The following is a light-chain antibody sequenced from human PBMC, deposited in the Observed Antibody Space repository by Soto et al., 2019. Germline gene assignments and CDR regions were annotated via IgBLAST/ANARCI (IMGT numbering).Light chain of an antibody. Sequence: DIQMTQSPSSLSASVGDRVTITCRASQSIRNYLNWYQQKPGKAPTLLIYAASSLQGGVPSRFSGSGSGTDFTLKISRLQPEDFATYYWQQSYRSPYTFGQGTKLEIK. CDR1: QSIRNY. V-gene: IGKV1-39*01. CDR3: QQSYRSPYT. J-gene: IGKJ2*01. CDR2: AAS.